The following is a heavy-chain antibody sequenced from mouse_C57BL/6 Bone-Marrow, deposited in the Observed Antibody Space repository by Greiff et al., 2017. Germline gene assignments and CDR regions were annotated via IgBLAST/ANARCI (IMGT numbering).Heavy chain of an antibody. CDR3: ARYYYGSIYYFDY. J-gene: IGHJ2*01. D-gene: IGHD1-1*01. Sequence: VQLQQSGAELVRPGTSVKVSCKASGYAFTNYLIEWVKQRPGQGLEWIGVINPGSGGTNYNEKFKGKATLTADKSSSTAYMQLSSLTSEDSAVYFCARYYYGSIYYFDYWGQGTTLTVSS. CDR2: INPGSGGT. V-gene: IGHV1-54*01. CDR1: GYAFTNYL.